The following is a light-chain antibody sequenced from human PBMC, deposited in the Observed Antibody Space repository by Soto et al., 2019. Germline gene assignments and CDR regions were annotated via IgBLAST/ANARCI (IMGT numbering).Light chain of an antibody. CDR1: TSNVGSNL. V-gene: IGLV1-47*02. J-gene: IGLJ2*01. CDR3: AVWDDSLSCVV. Sequence: QYVLAQTPSASGTPGQRVTISCSGSTSNVGSNLASWYQQLPGSAPKLLIYNDYERPSGVHDRFSGSKSGTSASLGISGLRSEDEADYFCAVWDDSLSCVVFGGGTKLTVL. CDR2: NDY.